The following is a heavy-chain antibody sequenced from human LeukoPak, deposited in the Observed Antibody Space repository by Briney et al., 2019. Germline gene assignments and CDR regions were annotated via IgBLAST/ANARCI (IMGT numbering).Heavy chain of an antibody. CDR1: GGFISSSAFY. Sequence: SETLSLTCSVSGGFISSSAFYWGWIRQPPGRGLEWIGSVYSSGTTSYNSSLKSRVTISVDTSQNQFFLKVNSVTAADTAVYYCARHSSTFFGEGFDPWGQGALVIVSS. CDR2: VYSSGTT. J-gene: IGHJ5*02. CDR3: ARHSSTFFGEGFDP. V-gene: IGHV4-39*01. D-gene: IGHD3-10*01.